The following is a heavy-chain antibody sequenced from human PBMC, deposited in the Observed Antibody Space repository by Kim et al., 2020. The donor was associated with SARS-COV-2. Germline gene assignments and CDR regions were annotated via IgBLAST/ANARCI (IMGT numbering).Heavy chain of an antibody. CDR3: ATRSSGWYFDY. J-gene: IGHJ4*02. Sequence: TSYNPSRKSRVTMYVDTSKNQFSLGLSSVSAADTAVYYCATRSSGWYFDYWGQGTLVTVSS. CDR2: T. D-gene: IGHD6-19*01. V-gene: IGHV4-4*07.